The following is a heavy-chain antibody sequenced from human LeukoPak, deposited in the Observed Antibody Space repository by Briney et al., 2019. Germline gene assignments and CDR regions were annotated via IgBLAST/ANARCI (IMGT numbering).Heavy chain of an antibody. CDR3: ARTDASSPLDP. CDR2: IYYRGST. Sequence: SQTLSLTCTVSGGSITSGDYYWGWVRQPPGRGREGIGYIYYRGSTFYTPSLKSRVTLSLDTSRNQFYLKLNSVTAADTAVYYCARTDASSPLDPWGQGTLVTVSS. J-gene: IGHJ5*02. CDR1: GGSITSGDYY. V-gene: IGHV4-30-4*08. D-gene: IGHD6-13*01.